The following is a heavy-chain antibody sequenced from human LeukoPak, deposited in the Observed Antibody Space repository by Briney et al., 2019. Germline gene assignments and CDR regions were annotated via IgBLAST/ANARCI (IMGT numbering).Heavy chain of an antibody. V-gene: IGHV1-69*13. D-gene: IGHD3-22*01. J-gene: IGHJ4*02. CDR1: GGTFSSYA. CDR3: ARGYYYDSSGFYFDY. CDR2: IIPIFCTA. Sequence: SVKVSCKASGGTFSSYAISWVRQAPGQGLEWMGGIIPIFCTANYAQKFQGRVTLTADESTSQAYMELSSMRSEDTAVYYCARGYYYDSSGFYFDYWGQGTLVTVSS.